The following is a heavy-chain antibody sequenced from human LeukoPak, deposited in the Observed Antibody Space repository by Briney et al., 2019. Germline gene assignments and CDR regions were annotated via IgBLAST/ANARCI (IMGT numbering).Heavy chain of an antibody. CDR1: GYTFTSYG. D-gene: IGHD3-10*01. CDR2: IIPIFGTA. Sequence: ASVKVSCKASGYTFTSYGISWVRQAPGQGLEWMGRIIPIFGTANYAQKFQGRVTITTDESTSTAYMELSSLRSEDTAVYYCARSLGSYYFDYWGQGTLVTVSS. CDR3: ARSLGSYYFDY. J-gene: IGHJ4*02. V-gene: IGHV1-69*05.